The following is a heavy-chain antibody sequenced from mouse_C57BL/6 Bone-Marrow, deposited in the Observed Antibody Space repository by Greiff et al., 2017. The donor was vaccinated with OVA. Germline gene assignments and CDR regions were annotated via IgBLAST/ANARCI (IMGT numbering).Heavy chain of an antibody. J-gene: IGHJ3*01. Sequence: EVQLLESGGGLVKPGGSLKLSCAASGFTFSSYAMSWVRQTPEKRLEWVATISDGGSYTYYPDNVKGRFTISRDNAKNHLYLQKSHLKSEDTAMYYCAREGGSSYGFAYWGQGTLVTVSA. CDR3: AREGGSSYGFAY. V-gene: IGHV5-4*01. CDR2: ISDGGSYT. CDR1: GFTFSSYA. D-gene: IGHD1-1*01.